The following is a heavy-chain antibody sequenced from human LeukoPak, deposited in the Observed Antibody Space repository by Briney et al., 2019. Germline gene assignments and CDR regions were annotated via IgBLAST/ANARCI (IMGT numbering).Heavy chain of an antibody. Sequence: GGSLRLSCAASGFTLSSYAMSWVRQAPGKGLEWVSAISGSGGSTYYADSVKGRFTISRDNSKNTLYLQMNSLRAEDTAVYYCANSRDFWSGYPYYYYYYGMDVWGQGTTVTVSS. D-gene: IGHD3-3*01. CDR3: ANSRDFWSGYPYYYYYYGMDV. J-gene: IGHJ6*02. V-gene: IGHV3-23*01. CDR2: ISGSGGST. CDR1: GFTLSSYA.